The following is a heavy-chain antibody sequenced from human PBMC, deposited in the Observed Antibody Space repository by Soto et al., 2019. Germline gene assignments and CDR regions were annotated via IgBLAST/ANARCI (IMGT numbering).Heavy chain of an antibody. V-gene: IGHV3-9*01. CDR3: AKGSLGVVIMGTFDY. Sequence: GGSLRLSCAASGFTFDDYAMHWVRQAPGKGLEWVSGISWNSGSIGYADSVKGRFTISRDNAKNSLYLQMNSLRAEDTALYYCAKGSLGVVIMGTFDYWGQGTLVTVSS. CDR1: GFTFDDYA. J-gene: IGHJ4*02. D-gene: IGHD3-3*01. CDR2: ISWNSGSI.